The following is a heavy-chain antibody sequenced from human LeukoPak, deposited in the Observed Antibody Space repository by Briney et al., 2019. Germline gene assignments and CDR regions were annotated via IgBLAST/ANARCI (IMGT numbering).Heavy chain of an antibody. D-gene: IGHD5-24*01. CDR3: ARDEDGYNRFDS. CDR1: GGSFSSGGYY. CDR2: IYYSGST. J-gene: IGHJ4*02. V-gene: IGHV4-31*03. Sequence: SETLSLTCTVSGGSFSSGGYYWSWIRQHPGKGLEWTGYIYYSGSTYYNPSLKSRVTISVDTSKNQFSLKLNSVTAADAAVYYCARDEDGYNRFDSWGQGTLVTVSS.